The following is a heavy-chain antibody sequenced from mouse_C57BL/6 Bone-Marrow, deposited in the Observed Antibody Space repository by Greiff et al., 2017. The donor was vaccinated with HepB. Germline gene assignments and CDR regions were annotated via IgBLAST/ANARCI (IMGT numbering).Heavy chain of an antibody. CDR2: IRNKANGYTT. CDR1: GFTFTDYY. Sequence: EVQLVESGGGLVQPGGSLSLSCAASGFTFTDYYMSWVRQPPGKALEWLGFIRNKANGYTTEYSASVKGRFTISRDNSQSILYLQMNALRAEDSATYYCARYEGIRLAYWGQGTLVTVSA. J-gene: IGHJ3*01. D-gene: IGHD1-3*01. CDR3: ARYEGIRLAY. V-gene: IGHV7-3*01.